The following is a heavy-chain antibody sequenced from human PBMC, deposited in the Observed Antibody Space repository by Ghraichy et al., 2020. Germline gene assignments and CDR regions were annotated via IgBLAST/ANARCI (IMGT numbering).Heavy chain of an antibody. CDR3: ARVRDSGYDLGRYYYYGMDV. CDR2: ISYDGSNK. D-gene: IGHD5-12*01. Sequence: GGSLRLSCAASGFTFSSYAMHWVRQAPGKGLEWVAVISYDGSNKYYADSVKGRFTISRDNSKNTLYLQMNSLRAEDTAVYYCARVRDSGYDLGRYYYYGMDVWGQGTTVTVSS. V-gene: IGHV3-30-3*01. CDR1: GFTFSSYA. J-gene: IGHJ6*02.